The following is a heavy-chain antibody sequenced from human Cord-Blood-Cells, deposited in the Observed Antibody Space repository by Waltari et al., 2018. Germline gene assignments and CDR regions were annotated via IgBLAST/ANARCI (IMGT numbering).Heavy chain of an antibody. CDR1: GGSISSYS. Sequence: QVQLQESGPGLVKPSETLSLTCTVSGGSISSYSWSWIRQPPGKGLEWIGYIYYSGSTNYNPSLKSRVTISVDTSKNQFSLKLSSVTAADTAVYYCARVGSSSSDYWGQGTLVTVSS. J-gene: IGHJ4*02. D-gene: IGHD6-6*01. CDR3: ARVGSSSSDY. V-gene: IGHV4-59*01. CDR2: IYYSGST.